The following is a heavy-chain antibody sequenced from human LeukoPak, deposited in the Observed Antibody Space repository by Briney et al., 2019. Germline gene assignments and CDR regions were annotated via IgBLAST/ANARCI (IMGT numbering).Heavy chain of an antibody. Sequence: GGSLSLSCAASGLTFSSYWMSWVRQAPGKGLEWVANIKQDGSEKYYVDSVKGRFTISRDNAKNSLYLQMNSLRAEDTAVYYCARGNYGDYSRFDPWGQGTLVTVSS. CDR3: ARGNYGDYSRFDP. V-gene: IGHV3-7*03. J-gene: IGHJ5*02. CDR2: IKQDGSEK. D-gene: IGHD4-17*01. CDR1: GLTFSSYW.